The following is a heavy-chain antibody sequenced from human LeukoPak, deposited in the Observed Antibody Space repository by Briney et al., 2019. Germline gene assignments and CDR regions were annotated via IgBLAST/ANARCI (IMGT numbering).Heavy chain of an antibody. CDR3: ARDERATSSYHYHGMDV. CDR2: MTSSSSYT. D-gene: IGHD1-1*01. J-gene: IGHJ6*02. Sequence: GGSLRLSCAASGFRFSDYYMSWIHQAPGKGLEWISYMTSSSSYTIYADSVKGRFTISRDNAKKSLYLQMNSLRAEDTAVYYCARDERATSSYHYHGMDVWGQGTTVTVSS. CDR1: GFRFSDYY. V-gene: IGHV3-11*05.